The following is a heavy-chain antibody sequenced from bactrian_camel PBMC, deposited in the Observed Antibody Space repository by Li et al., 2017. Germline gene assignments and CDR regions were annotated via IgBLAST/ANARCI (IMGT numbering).Heavy chain of an antibody. CDR3: VALAWGFNY. CDR2: FNAGDGST. Sequence: QLVESGGGLVQPGGSLRLSCAASGFTFSNYGMHWVRQAPGKDLEWVSSFNAGDGSTYYDDSVQGRFTISRDDAKTTLYLLMDSLKSEDTAQYYCVALAWGFNYWGQGTQVTVS. D-gene: IGHD1*01. J-gene: IGHJ4*01. CDR1: GFTFSNYG. V-gene: IGHV3S31*01.